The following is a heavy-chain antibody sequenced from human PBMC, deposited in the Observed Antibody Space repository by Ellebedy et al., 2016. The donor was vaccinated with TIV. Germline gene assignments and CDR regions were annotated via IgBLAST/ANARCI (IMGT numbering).Heavy chain of an antibody. J-gene: IGHJ4*02. D-gene: IGHD3-16*01. CDR1: GGSFSGYY. CDR3: VLRADAFHI. Sequence: SETLSLTCAVYGGSFSGYYWSWIRQSPGKGLEWIGYFFYRRSTNYNPSLKSRVTTSVDTSKNQFSLRLSSVTAADTAIYYCVLRADAFHIWGRGTLVAVSS. V-gene: IGHV4-59*08. CDR2: FFYRRST.